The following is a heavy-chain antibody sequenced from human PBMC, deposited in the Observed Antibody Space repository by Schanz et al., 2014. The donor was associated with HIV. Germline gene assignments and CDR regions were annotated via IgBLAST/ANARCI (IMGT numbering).Heavy chain of an antibody. D-gene: IGHD6-13*01. J-gene: IGHJ5*02. CDR3: ARELASWFDP. V-gene: IGHV3-30*03. CDR1: GFTFSSYG. CDR2: ISYDGSNE. Sequence: VQLVESGGGVVQPGRSLRLSCAASGFTFSSYGMHWVRQAPGKGLEWVAVISYDGSNEYYGDSVKGRFTISRDNSKNTLYLQMNSLRAEDTAVYYCARELASWFDPWGQGTLVTVSS.